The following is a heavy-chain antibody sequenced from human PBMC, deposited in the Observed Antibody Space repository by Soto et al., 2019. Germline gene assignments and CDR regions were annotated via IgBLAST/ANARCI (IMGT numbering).Heavy chain of an antibody. CDR2: ISSSGSTI. Sequence: PGGSLRLSCAASGFTFSDYYMSWIRQAPGKGLEWVSHISSSGSTIYYADSVKGRFTISRDNAKNSLYLQMNSLRAGDTAVYYCARDALSSSGSYWFDYWGQGTLVTVS. CDR1: GFTFSDYY. D-gene: IGHD3-10*01. J-gene: IGHJ4*02. V-gene: IGHV3-11*01. CDR3: ARDALSSSGSYWFDY.